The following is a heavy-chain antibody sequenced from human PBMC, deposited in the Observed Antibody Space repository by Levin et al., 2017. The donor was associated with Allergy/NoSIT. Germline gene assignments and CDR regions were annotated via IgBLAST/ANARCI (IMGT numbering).Heavy chain of an antibody. CDR1: GGSISSGGYS. CDR3: ARGAWDGSGSYYPWFDP. Sequence: PSETLSLTCAVSGGSISSGGYSWSWIRQPPGKGLEWIGYIYHSGSTYYNPSLKSRVTISVDRSKNQFSLKLSSVTAADTAVYYCARGAWDGSGSYYPWFDPWGQGTLVTVSS. CDR2: IYHSGST. J-gene: IGHJ5*02. D-gene: IGHD3-10*01. V-gene: IGHV4-30-2*01.